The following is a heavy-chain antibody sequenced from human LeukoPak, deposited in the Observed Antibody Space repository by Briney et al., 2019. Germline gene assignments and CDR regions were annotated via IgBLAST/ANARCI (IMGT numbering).Heavy chain of an antibody. V-gene: IGHV1-69*01. D-gene: IGHD2-2*01. Sequence: ASVKVPCKASGGTFSSYAISWVRQAPGQGLEWMGGIIPIFGTANYAQKFQGRVTITADESTSTAYMELSSLRSEDTAVYYCARGPPYCSSASCPWRTAGLDVWGKGTTVTVSS. CDR1: GGTFSSYA. J-gene: IGHJ6*04. CDR3: ARGPPYCSSASCPWRTAGLDV. CDR2: IIPIFGTA.